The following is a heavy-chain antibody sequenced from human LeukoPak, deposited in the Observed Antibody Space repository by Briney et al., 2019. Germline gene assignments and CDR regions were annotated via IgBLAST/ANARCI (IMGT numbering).Heavy chain of an antibody. Sequence: SETLSLTCTVSGGSISSGSYYWSWIRQPAGKGLEWIGRIYTSGSTNYNPSLKSRVTISVDTSKNQFSLKLSSVTAADTAVYYCARVLVGATARYFDYWGQGTLVTVSS. D-gene: IGHD1-26*01. CDR2: IYTSGST. V-gene: IGHV4-61*02. CDR1: GGSISSGSYY. J-gene: IGHJ4*02. CDR3: ARVLVGATARYFDY.